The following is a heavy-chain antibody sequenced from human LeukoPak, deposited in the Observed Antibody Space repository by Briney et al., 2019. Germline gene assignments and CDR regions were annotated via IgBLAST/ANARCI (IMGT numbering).Heavy chain of an antibody. Sequence: GGSLRPSCAASGFTFSSYSMNWVRQAPGKGLEWVSSITRSSSYIYYADSVKGRFTISRDNAKKSLYLQMNSLRAEDTAVYYCARSALGSGSGYYYMDVWGKGTTVTISS. V-gene: IGHV3-21*01. CDR3: ARSALGSGSGYYYMDV. J-gene: IGHJ6*03. CDR1: GFTFSSYS. CDR2: ITRSSSYI. D-gene: IGHD3-10*02.